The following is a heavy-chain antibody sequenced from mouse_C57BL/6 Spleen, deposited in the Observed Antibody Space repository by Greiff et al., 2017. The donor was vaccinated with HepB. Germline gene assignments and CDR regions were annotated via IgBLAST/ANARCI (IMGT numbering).Heavy chain of an antibody. CDR3: ARSGITTVVAGELYFDY. Sequence: QVQLQQPGAELVKPGASVKLSCKASGYTFTSYWMHWVKQRPGRGLEWIGRIDPNSGGTKYNEKFKSKATLTVDKPSSTAYMQLSSLTSEDSAVYYCARSGITTVVAGELYFDYWGQGTTLTVSS. CDR1: GYTFTSYW. V-gene: IGHV1-72*01. D-gene: IGHD1-1*01. J-gene: IGHJ2*01. CDR2: IDPNSGGT.